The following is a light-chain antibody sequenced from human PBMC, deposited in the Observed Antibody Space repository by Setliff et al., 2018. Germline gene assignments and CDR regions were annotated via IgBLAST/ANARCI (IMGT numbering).Light chain of an antibody. J-gene: IGLJ2*01. CDR3: SSYTNSRTVI. V-gene: IGLV2-14*03. CDR2: DVS. CDR1: NSDVGAYNY. Sequence: QSALTQPASASGSPGQSITISCTGTNSDVGAYNYVSWYQRHPGEAPKLLLYDVSNRPSGISHRFSGSKSGSTASLTISGLQAEDEADYFCSSYTNSRTVIFGGGTKVTVL.